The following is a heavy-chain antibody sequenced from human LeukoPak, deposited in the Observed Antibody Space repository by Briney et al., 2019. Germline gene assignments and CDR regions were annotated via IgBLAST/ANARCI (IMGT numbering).Heavy chain of an antibody. Sequence: GGSLRLSCAASGFTLSTYWMNWVRQAPGKGLEWVSYISSSGSTIYYADSVKGRFTISRDNAKNSLYLQMNSLRAEDTAVYYCAELGITMIGGVWGKGTTVTISS. CDR2: ISSSGSTI. CDR1: GFTLSTYW. J-gene: IGHJ6*04. D-gene: IGHD3-10*02. V-gene: IGHV3-48*04. CDR3: AELGITMIGGV.